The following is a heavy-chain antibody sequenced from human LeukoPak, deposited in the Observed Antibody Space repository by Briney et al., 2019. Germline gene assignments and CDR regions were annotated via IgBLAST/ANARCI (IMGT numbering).Heavy chain of an antibody. CDR2: ISSSSSYI. V-gene: IGHV3-21*01. Sequence: PGGSLRLSCAASGFTFSSYSMNWVRQAPGKGLEWVSSISSSSSYIYYADSVKGRFTISRDNAKNSLYLQMNSLRAEDTAVYYCARVVSYDFWSGYPRNYYYYYMDVWGKGTTVTVSS. CDR3: ARVVSYDFWSGYPRNYYYYYMDV. CDR1: GFTFSSYS. D-gene: IGHD3-3*01. J-gene: IGHJ6*03.